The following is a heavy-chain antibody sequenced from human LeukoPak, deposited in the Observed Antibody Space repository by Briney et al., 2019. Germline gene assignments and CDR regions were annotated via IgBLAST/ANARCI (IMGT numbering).Heavy chain of an antibody. V-gene: IGHV4-39*01. CDR3: APQIAAAWYYFDY. Sequence: SETLSLTCTVPGGSISSSSYYWGWIRQPPGKGLEWIGSIYYSGSTYYNPSLKSRVTISVDTSKNQFSLKLSSVTAADTAVYYCAPQIAAAWYYFDYWGQGTLVTVSS. D-gene: IGHD6-13*01. J-gene: IGHJ4*02. CDR2: IYYSGST. CDR1: GGSISSSSYY.